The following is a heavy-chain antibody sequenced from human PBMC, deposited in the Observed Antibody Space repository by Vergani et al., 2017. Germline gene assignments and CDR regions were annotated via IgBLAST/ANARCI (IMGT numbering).Heavy chain of an antibody. CDR2: ITPIFGTA. Sequence: QVQLVQSGAEVKKPGSSVKVSCKASGGTFSSYAISWVRQAPGQGLEWMGGITPIFGTANYAQKFQGRVTITADESASTAYMELSSLRSEDTAEYYCARESRIFGVVTAGFDPWGQGTLVTVSS. V-gene: IGHV1-69*12. CDR1: GGTFSSYA. J-gene: IGHJ5*02. CDR3: ARESRIFGVVTAGFDP. D-gene: IGHD3-3*01.